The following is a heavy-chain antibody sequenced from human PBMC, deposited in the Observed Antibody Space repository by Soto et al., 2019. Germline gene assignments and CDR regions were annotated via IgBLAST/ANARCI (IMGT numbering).Heavy chain of an antibody. CDR1: GFTFSSYA. Sequence: GGSLRLSCAASGFTFSSYAMSWVRQAPGKGLEWVSAISGSGGSTYYADSVKGRFTISRDNSKNTLYLQMNSLRAEDTAVYYCAKNPSLRFEIFGVVIITGAFDYWGQGTLVTVSS. J-gene: IGHJ4*02. V-gene: IGHV3-23*01. D-gene: IGHD3-3*01. CDR2: ISGSGGST. CDR3: AKNPSLRFEIFGVVIITGAFDY.